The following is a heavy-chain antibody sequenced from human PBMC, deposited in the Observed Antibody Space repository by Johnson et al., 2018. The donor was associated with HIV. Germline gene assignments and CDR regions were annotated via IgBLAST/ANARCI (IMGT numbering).Heavy chain of an antibody. D-gene: IGHD2-8*01. CDR3: AKNGARGDAFDI. V-gene: IGHV3-30*02. Sequence: QMQLVESGGDLVKPGGSLRLSCAASGFTFSDYCMSWIRQAPGKGLEWVAFIRYDGSNKYYADSVKGRFTISRDNSKNTLYLQMNSLRAEDTAVYYCAKNGARGDAFDIWGQGTMVTVSS. J-gene: IGHJ3*02. CDR2: IRYDGSNK. CDR1: GFTFSDYC.